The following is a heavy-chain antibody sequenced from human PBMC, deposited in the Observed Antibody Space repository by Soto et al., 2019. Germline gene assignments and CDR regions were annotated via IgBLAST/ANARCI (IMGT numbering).Heavy chain of an antibody. J-gene: IGHJ6*02. CDR2: INHSGST. V-gene: IGHV4-34*01. D-gene: IGHD3-16*01. CDR3: ARGGDAFVSTIFWGGDEDYSMDV. Sequence: ETLSLTCAVYGGSFSGYYWSWIRQPPGKGLEWIGEINHSGSTNYNPSLKSRVTISVDTSKNQFSLKLSSVTAADTAVYYCARGGDAFVSTIFWGGDEDYSMDVWGQGTAVTVSS. CDR1: GGSFSGYY.